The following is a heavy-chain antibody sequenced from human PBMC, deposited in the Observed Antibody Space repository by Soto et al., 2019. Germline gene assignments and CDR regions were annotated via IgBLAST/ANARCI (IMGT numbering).Heavy chain of an antibody. D-gene: IGHD6-19*01. V-gene: IGHV4-59*08. J-gene: IGHJ4*02. CDR3: ARVKNIAVAGAFDY. CDR1: GDSISSYY. CDR2: IYYSGST. Sequence: SETLSLTCTVSGDSISSYYWSWIRQPPGKGLEWIGYIYYSGSTNYNPSLKSRVTVSVDTSKNQFSLKLSSVTAADTAVYYCARVKNIAVAGAFDYWGQGTLVTVSS.